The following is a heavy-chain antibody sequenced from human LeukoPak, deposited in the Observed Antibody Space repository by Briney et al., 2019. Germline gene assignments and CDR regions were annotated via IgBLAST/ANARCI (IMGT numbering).Heavy chain of an antibody. CDR3: ARRWGSFDY. V-gene: IGHV4-39*01. CDR2: IHYSGST. Sequence: PSETLSLTCTVSGGSITNGNCYWDWIRQPPGKGLEWIASIHYSGSTYYNPSLKSRVTISVDMSKNQFSLKLNSMTAADTAVYYCARRWGSFDYWGLGTLVTVSS. D-gene: IGHD1-26*01. CDR1: GGSITNGNCY. J-gene: IGHJ4*02.